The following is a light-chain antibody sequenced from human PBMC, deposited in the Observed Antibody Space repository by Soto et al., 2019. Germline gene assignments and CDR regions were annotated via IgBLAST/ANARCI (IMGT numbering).Light chain of an antibody. CDR2: AAS. CDR3: QKYNSALEGT. J-gene: IGKJ1*01. CDR1: QGISNY. Sequence: DIQMTQSPSSLSASVGDRVTITCRASQGISNYLAWYQQKPGKVPKLLIYAASTLQSGAPSRFSGSGSGTDFTLTISSLQPEDVATYYCQKYNSALEGTFGQGTKV. V-gene: IGKV1-27*01.